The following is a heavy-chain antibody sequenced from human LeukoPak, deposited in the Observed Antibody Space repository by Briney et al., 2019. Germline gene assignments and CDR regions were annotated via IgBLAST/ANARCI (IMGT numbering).Heavy chain of an antibody. CDR1: GYTFTSYA. V-gene: IGHV7-4-1*02. Sequence: ASVKVSGMASGYTFTSYAMNWVRQAPGQGLEWMGWINTNTGNPTYAQGFTGRFVFSLDTSVSTAYLQISSLKAEDTAVYYCARTTYYYDSSGSYQYFDYWGQGTLVTVSS. CDR3: ARTTYYYDSSGSYQYFDY. D-gene: IGHD3-22*01. J-gene: IGHJ4*02. CDR2: INTNTGNP.